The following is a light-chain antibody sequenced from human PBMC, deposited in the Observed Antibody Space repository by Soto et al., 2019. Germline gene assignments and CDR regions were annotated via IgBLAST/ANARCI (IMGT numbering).Light chain of an antibody. J-gene: IGKJ5*01. CDR3: QQFNSYPIT. CDR1: RVIISN. CDR2: AAS. V-gene: IGKV1-9*01. Sequence: DIQLTQSPSFLSASVGDRVTITFRASRVIISNLAWYQQKPGKAPKLLIYAASTLQSGVPSRFSGSGSGTEFTLTISSLQPEDFATYYCQQFNSYPITFGQGTRLQI.